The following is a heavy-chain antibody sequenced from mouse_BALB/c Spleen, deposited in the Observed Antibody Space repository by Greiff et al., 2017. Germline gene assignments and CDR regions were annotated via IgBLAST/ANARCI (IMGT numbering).Heavy chain of an antibody. CDR3: ARRATATAMDY. J-gene: IGHJ4*01. D-gene: IGHD1-2*01. V-gene: IGHV5-17*02. Sequence: EVMLVESGGGLVQPGGSRKLSCAASGFTFSSFGMHWVRQAPEKGLEWVAYISSGSSTIYYADTVKGRFTISRDNPKNTLFLQMTSLRSEDTAMYYYARRATATAMDYWGQGTSVTVSS. CDR2: ISSGSSTI. CDR1: GFTFSSFG.